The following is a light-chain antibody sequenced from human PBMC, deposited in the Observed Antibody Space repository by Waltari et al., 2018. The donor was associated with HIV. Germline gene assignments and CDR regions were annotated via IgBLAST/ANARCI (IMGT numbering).Light chain of an antibody. V-gene: IGKV2-28*01. Sequence: EIVMTQSPLSLPVTPGEPASISCRSNQSLLHTNGHNYLDWYVQKRGQSPQFLIYMGSNRPSGVPVRFSGTGSGTEFTLKCRTVEAEDVGIYYCMQALQAPRTFGQGTKVEVK. CDR1: QSLLHTNGHNY. J-gene: IGKJ1*01. CDR3: MQALQAPRT. CDR2: MGS.